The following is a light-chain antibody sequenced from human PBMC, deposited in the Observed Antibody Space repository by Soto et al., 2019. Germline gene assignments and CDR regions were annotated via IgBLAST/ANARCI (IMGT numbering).Light chain of an antibody. J-gene: IGKJ4*01. CDR3: QKYDSVPLT. CDR1: QAISNF. CDR2: AAS. Sequence: DIQMTQSPSSLSASVGDRVTITCRASQAISNFVAWYQQKPGKVPKVLISAASTLQSGVPSQFSGSGSGTEFTLTISSLQPEDVATYFCQKYDSVPLTFGGGTKVEIK. V-gene: IGKV1-27*01.